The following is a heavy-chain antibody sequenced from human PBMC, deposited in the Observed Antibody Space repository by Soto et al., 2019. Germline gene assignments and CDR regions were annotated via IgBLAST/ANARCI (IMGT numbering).Heavy chain of an antibody. Sequence: GGSLRLSCAASGFTVSSNYMSWVRQAPGKGLEWVSVIYSGGSTYYADSVKGRFTISRDNSKNTLYLQMNSLRAEDTAVYYCARSIAARPLYYYGMDVWGQGTTVTVSS. CDR3: ARSIAARPLYYYGMDV. D-gene: IGHD6-6*01. CDR2: IYSGGST. J-gene: IGHJ6*02. V-gene: IGHV3-53*01. CDR1: GFTVSSNY.